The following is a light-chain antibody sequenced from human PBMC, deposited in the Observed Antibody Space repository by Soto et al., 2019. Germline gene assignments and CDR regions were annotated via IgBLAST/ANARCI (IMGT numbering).Light chain of an antibody. CDR3: QHYHNLPPFT. V-gene: IGKV1-33*01. J-gene: IGKJ3*01. Sequence: DIQMTQSPSSLSASVGARVSITCQASQDIRTSLSWFQQKPGRAPKLLIYGASYLETGVPSRFRGSGSGTDFTFTINSLQPEDIATYYCQHYHNLPPFTLGPVTTVDVK. CDR1: QDIRTS. CDR2: GAS.